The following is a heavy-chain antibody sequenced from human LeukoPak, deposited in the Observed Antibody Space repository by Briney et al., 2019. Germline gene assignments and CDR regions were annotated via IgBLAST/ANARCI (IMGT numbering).Heavy chain of an antibody. CDR2: IYSGGNT. CDR1: GFTVSSDY. Sequence: GGSLRLSCAASGFTVSSDYLSWVRQAPGKGLERVSVIYSGGNTYYADSVKGRFSISIHNSKDTLYLQMNSLRPEDTALYYCARESRMAAAGTAFDIWGQGTMVTVSS. D-gene: IGHD6-13*01. V-gene: IGHV3-53*04. CDR3: ARESRMAAAGTAFDI. J-gene: IGHJ3*02.